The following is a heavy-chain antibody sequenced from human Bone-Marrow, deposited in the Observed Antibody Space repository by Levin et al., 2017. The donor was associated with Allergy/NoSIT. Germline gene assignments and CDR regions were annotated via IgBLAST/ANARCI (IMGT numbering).Heavy chain of an antibody. CDR1: GFSFSGYW. J-gene: IGHJ4*02. Sequence: GGSLRLSCAASGFSFSGYWMHWVRQVPGKGLEWVSRIDEGGGRIDYADSVKGRFTISRDNAKNTLYLQTTNLRAEDTALYYCARDSSAAGLDYWGQGTLVTVSS. D-gene: IGHD6-13*01. CDR3: ARDSSAAGLDY. CDR2: IDEGGGRI. V-gene: IGHV3-74*01.